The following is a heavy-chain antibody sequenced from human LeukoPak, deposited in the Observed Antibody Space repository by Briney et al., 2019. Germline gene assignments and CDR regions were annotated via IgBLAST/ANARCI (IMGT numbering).Heavy chain of an antibody. D-gene: IGHD3-10*01. J-gene: IGHJ4*02. Sequence: EASVKVSCKASGYTFTGYYMHWVRQAPGQGLEWMGWINPNSGGTNYAQKFQGRVTMTRDTSISTAYMELSRLRSDDTAVYYCARDIYYYGSGSPVYFDFWGQGTLVTVSS. CDR1: GYTFTGYY. CDR2: INPNSGGT. V-gene: IGHV1-2*02. CDR3: ARDIYYYGSGSPVYFDF.